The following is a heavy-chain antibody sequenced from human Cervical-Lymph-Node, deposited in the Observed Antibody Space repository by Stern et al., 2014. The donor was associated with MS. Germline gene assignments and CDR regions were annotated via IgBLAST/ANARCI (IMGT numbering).Heavy chain of an antibody. V-gene: IGHV3-7*01. D-gene: IGHD2/OR15-2a*01. CDR1: GLSFGTSW. CDR2: IRQDGREE. J-gene: IGHJ4*02. Sequence: EVQLVESGGRLVQPGGSLRLSCVASGLSFGTSWMSWVRQAPGRGLEWVANIRQDGREEFYVDSVKGRFTISRDNAKNSLYLQMNSLTVADTAVYYCARDRRAFLDYLGQGTHVAVSS. CDR3: ARDRRAFLDY.